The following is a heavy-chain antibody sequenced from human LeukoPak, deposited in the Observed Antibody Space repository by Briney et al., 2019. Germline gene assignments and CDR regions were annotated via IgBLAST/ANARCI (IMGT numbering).Heavy chain of an antibody. D-gene: IGHD6-19*01. CDR2: IKSKTDGGTT. CDR3: ATSSGWTGTFDY. J-gene: IGHJ4*02. Sequence: KSGGSLILSCAASGFIFSNAWMAWVRQAPGKGLEWVGRIKSKTDGGTTDYAAPVKGRFTISRDDSKNTLYLQMNSLKTEDTAVYFCATSSGWTGTFDYWGQGTLVTVSS. CDR1: GFIFSNAW. V-gene: IGHV3-15*01.